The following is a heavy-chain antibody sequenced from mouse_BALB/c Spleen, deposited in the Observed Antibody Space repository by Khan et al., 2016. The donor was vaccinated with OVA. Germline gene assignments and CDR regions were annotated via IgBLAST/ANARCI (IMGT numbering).Heavy chain of an antibody. Sequence: EVQLQESGPGLVKPSQSLSLTCSVTGYSITSGYYWNWIRQFPGNKLEWMDYIRYDGSNNYNPSLKNRISITRDTSKNQFFLKLNSVTTEDTATYYGSRDYYGTSWYFDVWGPGTTVTVSS. V-gene: IGHV3-6*02. CDR1: GYSITSGYY. CDR2: IRYDGSN. D-gene: IGHD1-1*01. CDR3: SRDYYGTSWYFDV. J-gene: IGHJ1*01.